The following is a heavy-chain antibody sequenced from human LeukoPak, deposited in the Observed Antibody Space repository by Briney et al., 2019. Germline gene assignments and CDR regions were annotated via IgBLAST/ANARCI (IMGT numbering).Heavy chain of an antibody. CDR2: IYYSGST. V-gene: IGHV4-39*01. Sequence: KPSETLSLTCTVSGGSISSSSYYLGWVRQPPGKGLEWIGSIYYSGSTYYNPSLKSRVTISVDTSKNQFSLKLSSVTAADTAVYYCARTHVDTAMVTLQLYNFDYWGQGTLVTVSS. J-gene: IGHJ4*02. CDR1: GGSISSSSYY. D-gene: IGHD5-18*01. CDR3: ARTHVDTAMVTLQLYNFDY.